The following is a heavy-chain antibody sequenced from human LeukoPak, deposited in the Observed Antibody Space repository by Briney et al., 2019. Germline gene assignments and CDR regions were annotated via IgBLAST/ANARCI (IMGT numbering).Heavy chain of an antibody. D-gene: IGHD5-18*01. CDR1: GFTFSDYY. CDR3: ARASGCSYGCFDY. J-gene: IGHJ4*02. CDR2: ISSGGSTI. V-gene: IGHV3-11*01. Sequence: PGGSLRLSCAASGFTFSDYYMSWVRQAPGKGLEWVSYISSGGSTIYYADSVKGRFTISRDNAKNSLYLQMNSLRAEDTAVYYCARASGCSYGCFDYWGQGTLVTVSS.